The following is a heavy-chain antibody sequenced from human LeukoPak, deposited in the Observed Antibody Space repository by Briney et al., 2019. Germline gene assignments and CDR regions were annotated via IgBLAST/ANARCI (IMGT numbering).Heavy chain of an antibody. CDR3: ARDRTGVAVAGPFDY. CDR2: IIPIFGTA. Sequence: GASVKVSCKASGYTFSSYAISWVRQAPGQGLEWMGGIIPIFGTANYAQKFQGRVTITADESTSTAYMELSSLRSEDTAVYYCARDRTGVAVAGPFDYWGQGTLVTVSS. J-gene: IGHJ4*02. D-gene: IGHD6-19*01. CDR1: GYTFSSYA. V-gene: IGHV1-69*13.